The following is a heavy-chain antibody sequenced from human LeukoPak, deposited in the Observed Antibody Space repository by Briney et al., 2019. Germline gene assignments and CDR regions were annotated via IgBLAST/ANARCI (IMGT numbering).Heavy chain of an antibody. J-gene: IGHJ5*02. Sequence: SETLSLTCTVSGGSISSYYWSWIRQPAGKGLEWIGRIYTSGSTNYNPSLKSRVTISGDKYKNQFYLKLSCVTAADTAVYYCARDLPEQKYSSGWYREGDWFDRWGQGTLVTVSS. CDR3: ARDLPEQKYSSGWYREGDWFDR. D-gene: IGHD6-19*01. CDR1: GGSISSYY. CDR2: IYTSGST. V-gene: IGHV4-4*07.